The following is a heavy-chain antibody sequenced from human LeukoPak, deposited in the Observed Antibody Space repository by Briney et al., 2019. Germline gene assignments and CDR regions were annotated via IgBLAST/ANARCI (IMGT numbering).Heavy chain of an antibody. CDR3: ATDTYCSSTSCSHYGMDV. CDR2: FDPEDGET. CDR1: GYTLTELS. J-gene: IGHJ6*04. D-gene: IGHD2-2*01. Sequence: ASVKVSCKVSGYTLTELSMHWVRQAPGKGVEWMGGFDPEDGETIYAQKFQGRVTMTEDTSTDTAYMELSSLRSEDAAVYYCATDTYCSSTSCSHYGMDVWGKGTTVTVSS. V-gene: IGHV1-24*01.